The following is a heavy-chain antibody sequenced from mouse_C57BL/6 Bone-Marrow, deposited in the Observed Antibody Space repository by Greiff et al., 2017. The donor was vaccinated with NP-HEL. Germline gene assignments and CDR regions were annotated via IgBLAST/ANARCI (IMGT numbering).Heavy chain of an antibody. D-gene: IGHD1-1*01. CDR2: INPNNGGT. Sequence: VQLQQSGPELVKPGASVKMSCKASGYTFTDYNMHWVKQSHGKSLEWIGYINPNNGGTSYNQKFKGKATLTVNKSSSTAYMELRSLTSEDTAVYYCATFPLSYGSSSYDYWGQGTTLTVSA. V-gene: IGHV1-22*01. CDR1: GYTFTDYN. CDR3: ATFPLSYGSSSYDY. J-gene: IGHJ2*01.